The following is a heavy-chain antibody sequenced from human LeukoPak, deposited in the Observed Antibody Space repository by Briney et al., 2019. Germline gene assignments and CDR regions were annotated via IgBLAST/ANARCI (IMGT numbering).Heavy chain of an antibody. D-gene: IGHD3-16*01. CDR3: ARWGLETNDFDY. V-gene: IGHV1-46*01. J-gene: IGHJ4*02. CDR1: GYTFTSYY. CDR2: TNPSGGST. Sequence: ASVKVSCKASGYTFTSYYMHWVRQAPGQGLEWMGITNPSGGSTSYAQKFQGRVTMTRDTSTSTVYMELSSLRSEDTAVYYCARWGLETNDFDYWGQGTLVTVSS.